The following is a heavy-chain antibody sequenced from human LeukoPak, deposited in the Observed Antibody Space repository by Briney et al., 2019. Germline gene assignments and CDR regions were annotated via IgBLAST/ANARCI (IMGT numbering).Heavy chain of an antibody. CDR2: ISGSTSYI. J-gene: IGHJ4*02. Sequence: GGSLRLSCAASGFIFSDYSMHWVRQAPGKGLEWVSSISGSTSYIYYADSVRGRFTISRDNAKNSLYLQMNSLRAEDTAVYYCARGSDFVWGSYRPYFDYWGQGTLVTVSS. V-gene: IGHV3-21*01. CDR1: GFIFSDYS. CDR3: ARGSDFVWGSYRPYFDY. D-gene: IGHD3-16*02.